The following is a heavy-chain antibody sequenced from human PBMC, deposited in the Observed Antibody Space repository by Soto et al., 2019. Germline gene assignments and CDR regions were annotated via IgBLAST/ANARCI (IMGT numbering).Heavy chain of an antibody. CDR2: IIPISDTA. D-gene: IGHD2-2*02. CDR1: GGTFSSET. J-gene: IGHJ5*02. V-gene: IGHV1-69*13. Sequence: SVKVSCKASGGTFSSETITWVRQAPGQGLEWMGGIIPISDTANYAQNFRGRVTITADESTSTVYLELSSLRSEDTAVYYCATLVPAPIKLFPRLGWFDPWGQGTLVTVS. CDR3: ATLVPAPIKLFPRLGWFDP.